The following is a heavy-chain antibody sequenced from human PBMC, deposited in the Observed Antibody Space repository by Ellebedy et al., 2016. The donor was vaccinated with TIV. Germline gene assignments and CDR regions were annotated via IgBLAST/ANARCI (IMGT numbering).Heavy chain of an antibody. J-gene: IGHJ6*02. Sequence: GESLKISCKGSGYSFTSYWIGWVRQMPGKGLEWMGIIYPGDSDTRYSPSFEGQVTISADKSISTAYLQWSSLKASDTAMYYCARPLSGSYYSYGMDVWGQGTTVTVSS. V-gene: IGHV5-51*01. CDR3: ARPLSGSYYSYGMDV. CDR1: GYSFTSYW. D-gene: IGHD1-26*01. CDR2: IYPGDSDT.